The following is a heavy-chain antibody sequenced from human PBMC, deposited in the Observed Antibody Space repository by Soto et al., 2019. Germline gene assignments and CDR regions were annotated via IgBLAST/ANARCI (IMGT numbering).Heavy chain of an antibody. D-gene: IGHD3-16*01. CDR3: AMVDVYVTPSPQDV. V-gene: IGHV1-18*01. CDR1: GYTFTRYG. J-gene: IGHJ6*02. Sequence: QVQLVQSGAEVKNPGASVKVSCKASGYTFTRYGIGWAPQAPGQGLGWMGWINTYNGNTNYAQNVQGRVTLTTDTSTSTAYMELRSLRSNDSTIYYCAMVDVYVTPSPQDVWGQGPTVIVSS. CDR2: INTYNGNT.